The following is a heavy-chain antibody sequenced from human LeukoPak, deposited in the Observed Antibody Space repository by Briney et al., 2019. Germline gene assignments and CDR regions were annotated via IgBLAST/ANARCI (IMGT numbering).Heavy chain of an antibody. Sequence: ASVKVSCKASGYNFTAYAIHWVRQAPGKGLEWVSYISSSSYTIYYADSVKGRFTISRDNAKNSLYLQMNSLRGEDTAVYYCARDTSGSYSGDYWGQGTLVTVSS. CDR2: ISSSSYTI. J-gene: IGHJ4*02. V-gene: IGHV3-48*01. D-gene: IGHD1-26*01. CDR1: GYNFTAYA. CDR3: ARDTSGSYSGDY.